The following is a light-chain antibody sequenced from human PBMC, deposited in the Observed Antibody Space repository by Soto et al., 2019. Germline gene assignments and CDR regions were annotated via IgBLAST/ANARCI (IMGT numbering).Light chain of an antibody. CDR2: EVS. V-gene: IGLV2-14*01. CDR1: SSDVGAYNY. J-gene: IGLJ3*02. Sequence: QSALTQPASVSGSPGQSTTISCTGTSSDVGAYNYVSWYQQYLGKAPKLMIYEVSNRPSGISNRFSGSKSGNTASLTISGLQDEDEADYYCSSYTTSSTWVFGGGTKLTVL. CDR3: SSYTTSSTWV.